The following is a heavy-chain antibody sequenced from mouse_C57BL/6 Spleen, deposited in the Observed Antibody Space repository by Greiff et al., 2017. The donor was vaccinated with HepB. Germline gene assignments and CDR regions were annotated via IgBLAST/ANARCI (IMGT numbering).Heavy chain of an antibody. J-gene: IGHJ2*01. Sequence: VKLVESGPGLVAPSQSLSITCTVSGFSLTSDGVSWVRQAPGKGLEWLGVIWGDGGANEHTALISRLSISKDNSKSQVFLKLNSLQTDDTATYYCAQVVATGFDYWGQGTTLTVSS. CDR2: IWGDGGA. CDR1: GFSLTSDG. CDR3: AQVVATGFDY. V-gene: IGHV2-3*01. D-gene: IGHD1-1*01.